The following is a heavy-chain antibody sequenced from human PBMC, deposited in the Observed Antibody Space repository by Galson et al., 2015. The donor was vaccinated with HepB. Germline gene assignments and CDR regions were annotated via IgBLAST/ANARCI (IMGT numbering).Heavy chain of an antibody. J-gene: IGHJ6*02. CDR3: ARDDPYSSSWRFFGGMDV. Sequence: SLRLSCAASGFTFDDYGMSWVRQAPGKGLEWVSGINWNGGSTGYADSVKGRFTISRDNAKNSLYLQMNSLRAEDTALYYCARDDPYSSSWRFFGGMDVWGQGTTVTVSS. V-gene: IGHV3-20*04. D-gene: IGHD6-13*01. CDR2: INWNGGST. CDR1: GFTFDDYG.